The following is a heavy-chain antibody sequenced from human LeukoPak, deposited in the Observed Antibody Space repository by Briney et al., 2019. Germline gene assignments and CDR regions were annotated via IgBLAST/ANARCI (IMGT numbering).Heavy chain of an antibody. CDR1: GFTFGDYS. CDR2: IRRKGYGGTT. Sequence: GGSLRLSCTASGFTFGDYSLSWVRQAPEKGLEWVGFIRRKGYGGTTEYAPSVKGRFIISRDDSKSTAYLQMNSLKTEDTAVYYCTRDHDFWSGPFDVWDKGTTVTVSS. D-gene: IGHD3-3*01. J-gene: IGHJ6*04. CDR3: TRDHDFWSGPFDV. V-gene: IGHV3-49*04.